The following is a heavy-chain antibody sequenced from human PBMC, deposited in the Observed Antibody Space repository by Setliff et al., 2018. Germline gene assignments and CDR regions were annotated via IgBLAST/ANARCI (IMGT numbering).Heavy chain of an antibody. Sequence: GGSLRLYCLASGFSFSNTKMSWIRQAPGKGLEWVGRIKSAADGGTIEYAAAVNGRFTVSRDDSKNTLFLQMNSLKTEDTALYYCTSAKLERRTGHHYYMDVWGKGTTVTVSS. J-gene: IGHJ6*03. V-gene: IGHV3-15*01. D-gene: IGHD1-1*01. CDR3: TSAKLERRTGHHYYMDV. CDR2: IKSAADGGTI. CDR1: GFSFSNTK.